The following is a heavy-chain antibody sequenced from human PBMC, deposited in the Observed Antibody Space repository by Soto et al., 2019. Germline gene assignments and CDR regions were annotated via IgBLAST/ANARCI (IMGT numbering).Heavy chain of an antibody. CDR1: GGSISSDHYH. CDR3: VREDDGGDRDYYGLDV. CDR2: IHYSGSV. J-gene: IGHJ6*02. D-gene: IGHD4-17*01. Sequence: QVQLQESGPGLVRPSQTLSLTCTVSGGSISSDHYHWTWIRQTPGKVLEWIGYIHYSGSVYYNPSLQRRVTMSVDTSKNLFSLKLSSVTAADTAVYFCVREDDGGDRDYYGLDVWGQGTTVTVSS. V-gene: IGHV4-30-4*01.